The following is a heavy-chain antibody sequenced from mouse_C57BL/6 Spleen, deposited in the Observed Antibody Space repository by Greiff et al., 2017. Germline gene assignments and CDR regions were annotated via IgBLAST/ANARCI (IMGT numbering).Heavy chain of an antibody. Sequence: QVQLQQPGTELVKPGASVKLSCKASGYTFTSYWMHWVKQRPGQGLEWIGNINPSNGGTNYNEKFKSKATLTVDKSSSTAYMQLSSLTSEDSAVYYCARWKPDYSNYGVYYYAMDYWGQGTSVTVSS. V-gene: IGHV1-53*01. CDR3: ARWKPDYSNYGVYYYAMDY. J-gene: IGHJ4*01. D-gene: IGHD2-5*01. CDR1: GYTFTSYW. CDR2: INPSNGGT.